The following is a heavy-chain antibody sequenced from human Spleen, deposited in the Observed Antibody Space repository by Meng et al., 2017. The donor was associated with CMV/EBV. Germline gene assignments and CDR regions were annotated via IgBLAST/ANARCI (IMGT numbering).Heavy chain of an antibody. J-gene: IGHJ4*02. CDR3: ARDLPVYSTSALDY. Sequence: GGSLRLSCTTSDFTLSDYWMNWVRQAPGKGLEWVSYISKSGNSIMYADSVKGRFVISRDNAKKSLLLQMNSLRAEDTAVYFCARDLPVYSTSALDYWGQGTLVTVSS. D-gene: IGHD6-6*01. CDR1: DFTLSDYW. V-gene: IGHV3-48*03. CDR2: ISKSGNSI.